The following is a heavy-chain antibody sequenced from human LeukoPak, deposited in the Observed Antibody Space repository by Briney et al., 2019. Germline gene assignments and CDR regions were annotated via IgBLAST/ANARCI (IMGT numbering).Heavy chain of an antibody. V-gene: IGHV5-51*01. CDR2: VYPDASNT. CDR3: ARGSIGYCSTTNCLDWFDP. CDR1: GYRFTNYW. Sequence: GESLKISCQGSGYRFTNYWIVWVRQMPGKGLELMGIVYPDASNTRYSPSFQGQVTITSDKSISTAYLQWSSLKASDTAIYYCARGSIGYCSTTNCLDWFDPWGQGTLVTVSS. D-gene: IGHD2-2*01. J-gene: IGHJ5*02.